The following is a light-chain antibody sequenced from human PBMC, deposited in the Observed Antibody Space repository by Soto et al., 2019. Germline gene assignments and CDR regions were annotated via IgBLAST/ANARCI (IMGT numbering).Light chain of an antibody. CDR3: QQSYSTPRT. CDR2: GAS. CDR1: QSISSY. J-gene: IGKJ5*01. Sequence: DIQMTQSPSSLSASVGDRVTITCRASQSISSYLNWYQHKPGKAPKLLIYGASSLQSGVPSRFSGSGSGTDFTLTISSLQPEDFATYYCQQSYSTPRTFGQGTRLGIK. V-gene: IGKV1-39*01.